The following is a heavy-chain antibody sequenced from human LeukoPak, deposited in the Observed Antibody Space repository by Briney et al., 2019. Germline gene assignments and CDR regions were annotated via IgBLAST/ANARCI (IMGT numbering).Heavy chain of an antibody. V-gene: IGHV4-38-2*02. D-gene: IGHD1-1*01. Sequence: SETLSLTCTVSGYSISSGYYWGWIRQPPGKGLEWIGSGSTYYNPSLKSRVTISVDTSKNQFSLKLSSVTAADTAVYYCARRVQVVYYMDVWGKGTTVTVSS. CDR2: SGST. CDR1: GYSISSGYY. J-gene: IGHJ6*03. CDR3: ARRVQVVYYMDV.